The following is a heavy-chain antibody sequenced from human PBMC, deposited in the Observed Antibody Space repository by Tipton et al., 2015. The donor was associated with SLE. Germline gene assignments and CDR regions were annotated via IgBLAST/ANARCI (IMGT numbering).Heavy chain of an antibody. D-gene: IGHD6-19*01. J-gene: IGHJ1*01. CDR3: ARDGGQWLVRRYFQH. V-gene: IGHV4-61*09. Sequence: TLSLTCTVSGGSISSGSYYWSRIRQSAGKGLEWIGYIYTSGSTNYNPSLKSRVTISVDTSKNQFSLKLSSVTAADTAVYYCARDGGQWLVRRYFQHWGQGTLVTVSS. CDR2: IYTSGST. CDR1: GGSISSGSYY.